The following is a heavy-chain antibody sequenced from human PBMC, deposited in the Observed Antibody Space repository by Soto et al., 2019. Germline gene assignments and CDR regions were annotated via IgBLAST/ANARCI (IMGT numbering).Heavy chain of an antibody. J-gene: IGHJ6*02. CDR3: ARVRPGYCTNGVCYFYYGMDV. CDR2: INAGNGNT. D-gene: IGHD2-8*01. CDR1: GYTFTSYA. V-gene: IGHV1-3*01. Sequence: VSCKASGYTFTSYAMHWVRQAPGQRLEWMGWINAGNGNTKYSQKFQGRVTITRDTSASTAYMELSSLRSEDTAVYYCARVRPGYCTNGVCYFYYGMDVWGQGTTVTAP.